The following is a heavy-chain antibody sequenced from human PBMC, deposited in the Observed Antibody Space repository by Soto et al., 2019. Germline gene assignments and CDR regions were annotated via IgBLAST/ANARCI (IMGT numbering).Heavy chain of an antibody. CDR2: IWYDGSNK. Sequence: QVQLVESGGGVVQPGRSLRLSCAASGFTFSSYGMHWVRQAPGKGLEWVAVIWYDGSNKYYADSVKGRFTISRDNSKNTLYLQMNSLRAEDTAVYYCGREMLIGDYGVSFDYWGQGTLVTVSS. CDR1: GFTFSSYG. V-gene: IGHV3-33*01. D-gene: IGHD4-17*01. J-gene: IGHJ4*02. CDR3: GREMLIGDYGVSFDY.